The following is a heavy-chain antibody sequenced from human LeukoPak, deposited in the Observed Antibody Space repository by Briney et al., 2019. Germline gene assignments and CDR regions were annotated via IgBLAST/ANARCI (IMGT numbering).Heavy chain of an antibody. CDR2: INSDGSST. D-gene: IGHD2-2*01. Sequence: PGGSLRLSCAASGFTFSSYWTHWVRQAPGKGLVWVSRINSDGSSTSYADSVKGRYTISRDNAKNTLYLQMNSLRAEDTAVYYCARGVSGIVVVPAAIDYWGQGTLVTVSS. CDR1: GFTFSSYW. CDR3: ARGVSGIVVVPAAIDY. V-gene: IGHV3-74*01. J-gene: IGHJ4*02.